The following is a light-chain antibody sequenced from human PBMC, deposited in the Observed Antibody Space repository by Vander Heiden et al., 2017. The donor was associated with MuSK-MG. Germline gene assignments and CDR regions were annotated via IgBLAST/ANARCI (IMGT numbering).Light chain of an antibody. CDR2: DNN. V-gene: IGLV1-51*01. CDR1: SSNIGNNY. J-gene: IGLJ2*01. Sequence: QSVLTQPPSVSAAPGQKVTISCSGSSSNIGNNYVSWYQQLPGTAPKLLMYDNNKRPSGIPDRFSGSKSGTSDTLSINGLQTGDEAEYYCGTSDSRLSDVVFGGGTKLTVL. CDR3: GTSDSRLSDVV.